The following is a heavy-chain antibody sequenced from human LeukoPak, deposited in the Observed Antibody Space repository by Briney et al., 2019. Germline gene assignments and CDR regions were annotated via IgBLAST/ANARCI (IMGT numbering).Heavy chain of an antibody. CDR2: ISYDGSNK. V-gene: IGHV3-30-3*01. CDR1: GFTFSSYA. Sequence: GGSLRLSCAASGFTFSSYAMHWVRQAPGKGLEWVAVISYDGSNKYYADSVKGRFTISRDNSKNTLYLQMNSLRAEDTAVYYCARATIVVVVAATPGGYWGQGTLVTVSS. CDR3: ARATIVVVVAATPGGY. J-gene: IGHJ4*02. D-gene: IGHD2-15*01.